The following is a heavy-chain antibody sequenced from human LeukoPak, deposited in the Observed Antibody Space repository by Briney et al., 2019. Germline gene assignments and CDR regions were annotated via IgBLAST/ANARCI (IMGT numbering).Heavy chain of an antibody. D-gene: IGHD3-22*01. J-gene: IGHJ1*01. CDR2: ITGSSSYI. Sequence: PGGSLRLSCAASGFTFSNYNMNWVRQAPGKGLEWVSSITGSSSYIYYADSVKGRFTISRDNAKNSLYLQMNSLRAEDTAVYYCARGGDTMIVEIQYFHHWGQGTLVTVSS. V-gene: IGHV3-21*01. CDR3: ARGGDTMIVEIQYFHH. CDR1: GFTFSNYN.